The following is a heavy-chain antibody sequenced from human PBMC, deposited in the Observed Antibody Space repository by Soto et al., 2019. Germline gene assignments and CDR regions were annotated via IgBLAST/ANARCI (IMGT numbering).Heavy chain of an antibody. D-gene: IGHD2-2*01. J-gene: IGHJ4*02. CDR2: TYYRSKWFD. CDR3: TRLHTYACDY. V-gene: IGHV6-1*01. CDR1: GDSVSTNSAT. Sequence: PSQTLSLTCDISGDSVSTNSATWNWIRQSPSRGLEWLGRTYYRSKWFDDYAVSVKSRITISPDMYNTAYLQMNSLKTEDTAVYYCTRLHTYACDYWGQGTLVTVSS.